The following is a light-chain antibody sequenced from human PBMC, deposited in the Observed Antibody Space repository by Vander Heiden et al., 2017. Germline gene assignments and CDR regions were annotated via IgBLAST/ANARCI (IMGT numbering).Light chain of an antibody. CDR2: DAS. J-gene: IGKJ4*01. V-gene: IGKV3-11*01. Sequence: EIVLTQYPATLSLSPGERATLSCRASQCVSSYLVWYQQKPGQAPSLLIYDASNRATGIPARFSGSGSGTDFTLNISSLEPEDFAVYYCQHRSSWPLTFGGGTKVEIK. CDR1: QCVSSY. CDR3: QHRSSWPLT.